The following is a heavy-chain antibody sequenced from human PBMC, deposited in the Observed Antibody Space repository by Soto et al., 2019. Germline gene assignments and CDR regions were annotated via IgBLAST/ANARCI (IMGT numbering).Heavy chain of an antibody. CDR1: DSSNRRGGYF. CDR2: IYHSGST. J-gene: IGHJ5*02. V-gene: IGHV4-30-2*01. D-gene: IGHD2-2*01. Sequence: KPSETVRLTFVASDSSNRRGGYFWSRIRPPPGKGLEWIGYIYHSGSTYCNPSLKSRVTISVDRSKNQFSLKLSSVTAADTAVYYCARATHYCSSTSCSGYINWFDPWGQGTLVTVSS. CDR3: ARATHYCSSTSCSGYINWFDP.